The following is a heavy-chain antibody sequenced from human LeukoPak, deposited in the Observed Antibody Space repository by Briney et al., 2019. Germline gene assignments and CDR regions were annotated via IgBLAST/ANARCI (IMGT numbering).Heavy chain of an antibody. CDR1: GGTFSSYA. CDR2: IIPILGIA. V-gene: IGHV1-69*04. Sequence: SVNVSCKASGGTFSSYAISWVRQAPGQGLEWMGRIIPILGIANYAQKFQGRVTITADKSTSTAYMELSSLRSEDTAVYYCARVRPLYCSGGSCYSFTGPFDYWGQGTLVTVSS. CDR3: ARVRPLYCSGGSCYSFTGPFDY. D-gene: IGHD2-15*01. J-gene: IGHJ4*02.